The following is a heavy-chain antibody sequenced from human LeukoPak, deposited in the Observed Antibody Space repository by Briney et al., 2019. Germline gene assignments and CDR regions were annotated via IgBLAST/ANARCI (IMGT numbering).Heavy chain of an antibody. Sequence: ASVKVSCKASGYTFTSYGISSVRQAPGKQLEWMGWISGYNGNTNYAQKLQGRVTMTTDTSTSTAYMEMRSLRSDDTAVYYCARDGGIVVVPAAIDYYYMDVWGKGTTVIVFS. CDR3: ARDGGIVVVPAAIDYYYMDV. CDR2: ISGYNGNT. V-gene: IGHV1-18*01. J-gene: IGHJ6*03. D-gene: IGHD2-2*02. CDR1: GYTFTSYG.